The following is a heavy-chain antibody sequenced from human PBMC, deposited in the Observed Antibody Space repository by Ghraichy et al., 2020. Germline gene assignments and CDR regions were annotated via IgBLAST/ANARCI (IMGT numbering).Heavy chain of an antibody. V-gene: IGHV3-23*01. J-gene: IGHJ4*02. Sequence: GGSLRLSCAASGFTFSSYAMSWVRQAPGKGLEWVSGISGSGGSTYYADSVKGRFTISRDNSKNTMYLQMNSLRAEDTAVYYCANARPPGYTSSWRFYYFDYWGQGTLVTVSS. D-gene: IGHD6-13*01. CDR1: GFTFSSYA. CDR3: ANARPPGYTSSWRFYYFDY. CDR2: ISGSGGST.